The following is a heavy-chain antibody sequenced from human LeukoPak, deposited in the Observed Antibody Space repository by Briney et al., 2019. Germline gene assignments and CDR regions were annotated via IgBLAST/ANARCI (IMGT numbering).Heavy chain of an antibody. V-gene: IGHV3-48*03. CDR1: GFTFSSYE. CDR3: ARAGVIAAATLDY. J-gene: IGHJ4*02. CDR2: ISSSGSTI. D-gene: IGHD6-13*01. Sequence: AGGSLRLSCAASGFTFSSYEMNWVRQAPGKGLEWVSYISSSGSTIYYADPVKGRFTISRDNAKNSLYLQMNSLRAEDTAVYYCARAGVIAAATLDYWGQRTLVTVSS.